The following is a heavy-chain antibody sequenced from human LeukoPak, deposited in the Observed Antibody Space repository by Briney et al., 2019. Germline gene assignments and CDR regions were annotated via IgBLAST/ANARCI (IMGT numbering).Heavy chain of an antibody. Sequence: PSETLSLTCTVSGGSISSYYWSWIRQPPGKGLECIGYIHHSGSTKYNPSLKSRVTISVDTSKNQFSLKLSSVTAADTAVYYCATGSQWLVMFEYWGQGTLVTVSS. D-gene: IGHD6-19*01. V-gene: IGHV4-59*01. CDR2: IHHSGST. CDR3: ATGSQWLVMFEY. J-gene: IGHJ4*02. CDR1: GGSISSYY.